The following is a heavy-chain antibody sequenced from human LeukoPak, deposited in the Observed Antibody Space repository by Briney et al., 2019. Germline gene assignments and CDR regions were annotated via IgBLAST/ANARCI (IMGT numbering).Heavy chain of an antibody. J-gene: IGHJ4*02. D-gene: IGHD3-22*01. Sequence: GGSLRLSCAASGFTFSSYWVHWVRQAPGKGLVWLSPINSDGSSTSYADSVKGRFTISRDNAKNTLSLQMNSLRAEDTAVYYCARADTSGYAVFDYWGQGALVTVSS. CDR2: INSDGSST. V-gene: IGHV3-74*01. CDR3: ARADTSGYAVFDY. CDR1: GFTFSSYW.